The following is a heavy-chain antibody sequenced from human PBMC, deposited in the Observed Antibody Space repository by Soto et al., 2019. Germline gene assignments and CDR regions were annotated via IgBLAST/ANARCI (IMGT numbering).Heavy chain of an antibody. CDR2: IYWDDEE. CDR3: LHSVRRESCSGGNFYHFYH. Sequence: QITLKESGPTLLKPTQTLTLTCTFSGFSLTNGVGVGWIRQPPGKALEWLTIIYWDDEERCSPTLKNRLTITKDTAKNQVIPVMTNMDPVDTATYYCLHSVRRESCSGGNFYHFYHWGQGTMVTVSA. J-gene: IGHJ4*02. V-gene: IGHV2-5*02. D-gene: IGHD2-15*01. CDR1: GFSLTNGVG.